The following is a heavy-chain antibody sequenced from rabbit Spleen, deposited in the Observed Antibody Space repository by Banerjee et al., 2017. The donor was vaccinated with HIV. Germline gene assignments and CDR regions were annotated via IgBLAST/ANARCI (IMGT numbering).Heavy chain of an antibody. CDR1: GFSFSYSDY. CDR3: VRDLGYDDYSEKGYFNL. J-gene: IGHJ4*01. CDR2: INASTGKP. Sequence: QSLEESGGDLVKPGASLTLTCTASGFSFSYSDYMCWVRLPPGKGPEWITCINASTGKPVYATCAKGRFTISRTSSTTVTLRMTSLKVADRATYFCVRDLGYDDYSEKGYFNLLGQGTLVTVS. D-gene: IGHD2-1*01. V-gene: IGHV1S40*01.